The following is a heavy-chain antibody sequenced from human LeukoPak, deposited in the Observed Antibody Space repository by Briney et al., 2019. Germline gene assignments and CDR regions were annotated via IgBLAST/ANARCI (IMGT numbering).Heavy chain of an antibody. Sequence: ASVKVSCKASGYTFTSYYMHRVRQAPGQGLEWMGIINPSGGSTSYAQKFQGRVTMTRDTSTSTVYMELSSLRSEDTAVYYCARAVLTGYYTPDFDYWGQGTLVTVSS. D-gene: IGHD3-9*01. J-gene: IGHJ4*02. CDR2: INPSGGST. CDR1: GYTFTSYY. V-gene: IGHV1-46*01. CDR3: ARAVLTGYYTPDFDY.